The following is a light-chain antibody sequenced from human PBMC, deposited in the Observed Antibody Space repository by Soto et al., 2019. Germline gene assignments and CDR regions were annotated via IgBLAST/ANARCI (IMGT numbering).Light chain of an antibody. J-gene: IGKJ1*01. Sequence: EIVMTQSPATLSVSPGEIATRSCRCSQSVPSDWLAWYRHKPGQAPRLLIYGASSRATGVPDRVSGSGSGTDFTLTITSLQSEDFGVYFCQQYKDWPTTFGQGTKVDIK. V-gene: IGKV3D-15*01. CDR1: QSVPSD. CDR2: GAS. CDR3: QQYKDWPTT.